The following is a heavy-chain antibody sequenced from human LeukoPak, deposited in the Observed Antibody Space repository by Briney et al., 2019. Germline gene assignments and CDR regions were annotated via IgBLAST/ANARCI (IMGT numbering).Heavy chain of an antibody. D-gene: IGHD6-13*01. CDR2: IRYDGSNK. CDR3: AKDLLKDSSSWYAGGYFDY. J-gene: IGHJ4*02. CDR1: GFTFSSYG. V-gene: IGHV3-30*02. Sequence: PGGSLRLSCAASGFTFSSYGMHWVRQAPGKGLEWVAFIRYDGSNKYYADSVKGRFTISRDNSKNTLYLQMNSLRAEDTAVYYCAKDLLKDSSSWYAGGYFDYWGQGTLVTVSS.